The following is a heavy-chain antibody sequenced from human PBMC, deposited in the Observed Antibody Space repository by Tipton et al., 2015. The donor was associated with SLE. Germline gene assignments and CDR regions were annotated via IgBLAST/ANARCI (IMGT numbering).Heavy chain of an antibody. J-gene: IGHJ4*02. D-gene: IGHD2-8*01. CDR1: GYSISSGYS. Sequence: TLSLTCTVSGYSISSGYSWWVWIRQPPGKGLEWIGSSYHSGSTYDNASLKSRVTISIDTPKNQFSLEVRSVTAADTAVYYCVRLRSKVLIDYWGQGTLVTVSS. CDR2: SYHSGST. V-gene: IGHV4-38-2*02. CDR3: VRLRSKVLIDY.